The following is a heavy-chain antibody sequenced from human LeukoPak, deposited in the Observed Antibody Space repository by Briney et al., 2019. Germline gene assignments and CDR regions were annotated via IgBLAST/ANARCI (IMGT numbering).Heavy chain of an antibody. V-gene: IGHV3-23*01. J-gene: IGHJ3*02. Sequence: PGGSLRLSCAASGFTFSSYGMSWVRQAPGKGLEWVSAISGSGGSTYYADSVKGRFTISRDNSKNTLYLQMNSLRAEDTAVYYCAKKLYYEDAIDIWGQGTMVTVSS. CDR3: AKKLYYEDAIDI. CDR1: GFTFSSYG. D-gene: IGHD3-22*01. CDR2: ISGSGGST.